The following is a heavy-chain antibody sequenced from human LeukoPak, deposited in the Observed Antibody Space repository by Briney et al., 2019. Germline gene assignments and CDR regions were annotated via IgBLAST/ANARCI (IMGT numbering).Heavy chain of an antibody. V-gene: IGHV1-2*02. J-gene: IGHJ4*02. CDR3: ARVNARSPGIAVAGTDY. CDR2: INPNSGGT. D-gene: IGHD6-19*01. CDR1: GYTFTGYY. Sequence: APVKVSCTASGYTFTGYYMHWVRQAPGQGLEWMGWINPNSGGTNYAQKFQGRVTMTRDTSISTAYMELSRLRSDDTAVYYCARVNARSPGIAVAGTDYWGQGTLVTVSS.